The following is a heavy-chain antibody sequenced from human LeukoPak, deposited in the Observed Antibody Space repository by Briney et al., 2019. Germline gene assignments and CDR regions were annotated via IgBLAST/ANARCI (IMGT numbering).Heavy chain of an antibody. CDR1: GGSIRGHW. J-gene: IGHJ4*02. Sequence: SETLSLTCTVSGGSIRGHWWTWVRQPSGRGQEWIGDAFYTGSINYSPSLKSRLTLSLDTSRNLFSLDLRSVTAADTAIYYCARRNTADASIDFWGQGTLVSASS. CDR3: ARRNTADASIDF. D-gene: IGHD4-17*01. V-gene: IGHV4-59*08. CDR2: AFYTGSI.